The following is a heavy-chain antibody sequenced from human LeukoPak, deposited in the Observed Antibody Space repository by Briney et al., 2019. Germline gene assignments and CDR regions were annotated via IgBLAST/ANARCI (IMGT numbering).Heavy chain of an antibody. J-gene: IGHJ3*02. CDR1: GGSISSYY. V-gene: IGHV4-59*08. Sequence: SETLSLTCTVSGGSISSYYWSWIRQPPGKGLERIGYIYYSGSTNYNPSLKSRVTISVDTSKNQFSLKLSSVTAADTAVYYCARHRNHAFDIWGQGTMVTVPS. CDR2: IYYSGST. D-gene: IGHD1-14*01. CDR3: ARHRNHAFDI.